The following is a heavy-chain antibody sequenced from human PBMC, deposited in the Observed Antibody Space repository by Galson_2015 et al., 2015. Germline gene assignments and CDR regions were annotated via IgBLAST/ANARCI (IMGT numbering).Heavy chain of an antibody. CDR2: ISWNSGSI. V-gene: IGHV3-9*01. CDR1: GFTFDDYA. D-gene: IGHD6-19*01. CDR3: AKDREQYSSGWYDAFDI. Sequence: SLRLSCAASGFTFDDYAMHWVRQAPGKGLEWVSGISWNSGSIGYADSVKGRFTISRDNAMNSLYLQMNSLRAEDTALYYCAKDREQYSSGWYDAFDIWGQGTMVTVSS. J-gene: IGHJ3*02.